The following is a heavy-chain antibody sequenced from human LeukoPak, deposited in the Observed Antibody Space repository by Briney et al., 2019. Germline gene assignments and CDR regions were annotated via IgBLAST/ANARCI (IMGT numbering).Heavy chain of an antibody. CDR3: ARDYYYGMDV. CDR2: ISYDGSNK. V-gene: IGHV3-30-3*01. CDR1: GFTFSSYA. Sequence: RGGSLRLSRAASGFTFSSYAMHWVRQAPGKGLEWVAVISYDGSNKYYADSVKGRFTISRDNAKNSLYLQMNSLRAEDTAVYYCARDYYYGMDVWGQGTTVTVSS. J-gene: IGHJ6*02.